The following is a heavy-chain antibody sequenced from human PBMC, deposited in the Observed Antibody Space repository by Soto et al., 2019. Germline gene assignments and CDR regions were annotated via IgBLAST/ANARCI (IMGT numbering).Heavy chain of an antibody. CDR2: INHSGST. CDR3: ARGWGRILDY. CDR1: GGSFSGYY. V-gene: IGHV4-34*01. J-gene: IGHJ4*02. D-gene: IGHD7-27*01. Sequence: QVQLQQWGAGLLKPSETLSLTCAVYGGSFSGYYWSWIRQPPGKGLEWIGEINHSGSTNYNPSLKSRVTISVDTSKKQFSLKLSSVTAADTAVYYCARGWGRILDYWGQGTLGTVSS.